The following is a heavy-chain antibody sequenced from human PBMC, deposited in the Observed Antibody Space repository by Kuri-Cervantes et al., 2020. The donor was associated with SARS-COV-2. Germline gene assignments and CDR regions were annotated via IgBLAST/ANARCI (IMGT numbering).Heavy chain of an antibody. CDR2: IKSKTDGGTT. V-gene: IGHV3-15*01. CDR1: GFTFSNAW. CDR3: TTDGPHDYGDNSPWAFDI. D-gene: IGHD4-17*01. J-gene: IGHJ3*02. Sequence: GESLKISCAASGFTFSNAWMSWVRQAPGKGLEWVGRIKSKTDGGTTDYDAPVKGRFTISRDDSKNTLYLQMNSLKTEDTAVYYCTTDGPHDYGDNSPWAFDIWGQGTMVTVSS.